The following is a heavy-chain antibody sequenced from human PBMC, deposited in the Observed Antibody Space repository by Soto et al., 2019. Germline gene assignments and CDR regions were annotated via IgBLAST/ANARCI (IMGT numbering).Heavy chain of an antibody. CDR3: ARRKRRITICGVVRTRPYDAFDL. D-gene: IGHD3-3*01. V-gene: IGHV4-39*01. Sequence: SETLSLTCTVSGGSISSSSYYWGWFRQPPGKGLEWIGSIYYSGSTYYNPSLKTRVTISVDTSKNQFSLKLSSVTAADTAVHYCARRKRRITICGVVRTRPYDAFDLWGQGTMVTVSS. CDR1: GGSISSSSYY. J-gene: IGHJ3*01. CDR2: IYYSGST.